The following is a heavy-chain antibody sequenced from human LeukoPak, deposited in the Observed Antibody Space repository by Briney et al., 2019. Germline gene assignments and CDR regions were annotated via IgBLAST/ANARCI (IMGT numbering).Heavy chain of an antibody. V-gene: IGHV3-43D*04. CDR3: ARGLGGLD. CDR1: GFTFSSYA. Sequence: GGSLRLSCAASGFTFSSYAMSWVRQTPGKGLEWVAAISWDDDSTYYVDSVKGRFTISRDNSKNSLYLQMNSLRSDDTALYYCARGLGGLDWGQGTLVTVSS. D-gene: IGHD3-10*01. J-gene: IGHJ4*02. CDR2: ISWDDDST.